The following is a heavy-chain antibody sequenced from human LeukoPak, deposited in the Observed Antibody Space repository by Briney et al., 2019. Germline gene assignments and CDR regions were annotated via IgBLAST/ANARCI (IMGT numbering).Heavy chain of an antibody. J-gene: IGHJ4*01. CDR2: SSAYNGNT. Sequence: ASVKVSCKSSGYTFTSYGISWVRQAPGQGLEWMGWSSAYNGNTNYAQKLQGRVTMTTDTSTSTAYMELRSLRSDDTAVYYCARGRALENFPSFDYSSQASLVTVSS. CDR3: ARGRALENFPSFDY. V-gene: IGHV1-18*04. CDR1: GYTFTSYG. D-gene: IGHD3-3*01.